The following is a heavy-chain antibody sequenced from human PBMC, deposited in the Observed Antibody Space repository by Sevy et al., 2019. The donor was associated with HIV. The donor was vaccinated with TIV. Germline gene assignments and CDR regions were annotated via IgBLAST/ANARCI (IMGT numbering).Heavy chain of an antibody. J-gene: IGHJ4*02. D-gene: IGHD3-22*01. V-gene: IGHV5-51*01. Sequence: GESLKISCKGSGYSFTSYWIGWVLQMPGKGLEWMGIIYPGDSDTRYSPSFQGQVTISADKSISTAYLQWSSLKASDTAMYYCARQIGDSSGYYYIELDYWGQGTLVTVSS. CDR1: GYSFTSYW. CDR3: ARQIGDSSGYYYIELDY. CDR2: IYPGDSDT.